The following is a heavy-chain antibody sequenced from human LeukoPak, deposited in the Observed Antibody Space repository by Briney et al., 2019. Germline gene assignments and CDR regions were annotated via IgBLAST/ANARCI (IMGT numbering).Heavy chain of an antibody. Sequence: ASVKVSFKASGYTFTGYFMHWVRQAPGQGLEWMGWINPNSGGTNYAQIFQGRVTMTRDTSISTAYMELSRLTSDDTAVYYCARAGCSSSSCYFYNWFDPWGQGTPVTVSS. CDR1: GYTFTGYF. J-gene: IGHJ5*02. D-gene: IGHD2-2*01. V-gene: IGHV1-2*02. CDR3: ARAGCSSSSCYFYNWFDP. CDR2: INPNSGGT.